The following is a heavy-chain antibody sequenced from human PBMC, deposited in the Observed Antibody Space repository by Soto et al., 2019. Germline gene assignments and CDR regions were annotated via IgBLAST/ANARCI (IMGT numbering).Heavy chain of an antibody. J-gene: IGHJ3*02. CDR1: GFTVSNNY. Sequence: EVQLVESGGGLIQPGGSLRLSCVASGFTVSNNYMSWFRQAPGKGLEWVSVIYSGGGTEYADSVRGRFTISRDNSKNTVYLQMNSLRAEDTALYYCMQLGTFDIWGQGTMVTVSS. CDR3: MQLGTFDI. D-gene: IGHD3-16*01. V-gene: IGHV3-53*01. CDR2: IYSGGGT.